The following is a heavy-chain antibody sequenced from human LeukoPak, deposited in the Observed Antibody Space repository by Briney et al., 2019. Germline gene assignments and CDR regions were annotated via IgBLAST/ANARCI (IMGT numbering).Heavy chain of an antibody. D-gene: IGHD2-8*01. CDR2: IIPIFGTA. Sequence: SVKVSCKAFGGTFSSYAISWVRQAPGQGLEWMGGIIPIFGTAYYAQKFQGRVTITADESTSTAYMELSSLRSEDTAVYYCAMGDIVLMVYARGRPSSLLDIWGQGTMITVS. J-gene: IGHJ3*02. V-gene: IGHV1-69*01. CDR1: GGTFSSYA. CDR3: AMGDIVLMVYARGRPSSLLDI.